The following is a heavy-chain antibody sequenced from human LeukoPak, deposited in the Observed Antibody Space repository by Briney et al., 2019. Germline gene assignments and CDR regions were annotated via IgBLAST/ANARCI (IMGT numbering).Heavy chain of an antibody. CDR1: GGSTGSSSYY. J-gene: IGHJ5*02. CDR3: ARSHYYDSSGSQNNWLDP. CDR2: ISYSGNT. Sequence: PSETLSLTCTLSGGSTGSSSYYWGWIRQPPGQGLEWIGTISYSGNTYYNPSLRSRVAISVDTSKNQFSLKLSSVTAADTAVYYCARSHYYDSSGSQNNWLDPWGQGTLVTVSS. V-gene: IGHV4-39*07. D-gene: IGHD3-22*01.